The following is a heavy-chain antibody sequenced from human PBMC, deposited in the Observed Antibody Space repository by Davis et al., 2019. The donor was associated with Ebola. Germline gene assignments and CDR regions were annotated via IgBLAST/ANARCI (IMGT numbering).Heavy chain of an antibody. CDR1: GGTFSSYA. CDR2: IIPIFGTA. V-gene: IGHV1-69*13. J-gene: IGHJ6*02. Sequence: SVKVSCKASGGTFSSYAISWVRQAPGQGLEWMGGIIPIFGTANYAQKFQGRVTITADESTSTAYMELSSLRSEDTAVYYCARALRFLEDYYYYGMDVWGQGTTVTVSS. D-gene: IGHD3-3*01. CDR3: ARALRFLEDYYYYGMDV.